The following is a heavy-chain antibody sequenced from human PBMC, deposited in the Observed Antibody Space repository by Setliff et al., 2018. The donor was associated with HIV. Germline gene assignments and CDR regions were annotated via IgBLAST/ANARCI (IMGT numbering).Heavy chain of an antibody. D-gene: IGHD3-22*01. CDR1: GGTFSSYA. CDR3: VRAYDQDFQH. V-gene: IGHV1-69*10. CDR2: IIPILGIA. J-gene: IGHJ1*01. Sequence: SVKVSCKASGGTFSSYAISWVRQAPGQGLEWMGGIIPILGIANYAQKFQGRVTMTRDTSTSTVYMELRSLRSEDSAVYYCVRAYDQDFQHWGQGTVVTVSS.